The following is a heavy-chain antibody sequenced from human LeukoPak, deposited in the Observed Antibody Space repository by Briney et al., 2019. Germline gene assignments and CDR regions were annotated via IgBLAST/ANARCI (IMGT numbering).Heavy chain of an antibody. CDR1: GFTFSRHW. J-gene: IGHJ4*02. V-gene: IGHV3-74*01. D-gene: IGHD2-2*01. Sequence: GGSLRLSCVVSGFTFSRHWMRWVRQAPGKGLVWVSHINGDGSSTNYADSVRGRFTISRDSAKNTLYLQMNSLRAEDMAVYYCARDGVPAAADYWGQGTVVTVSS. CDR2: INGDGSST. CDR3: ARDGVPAAADY.